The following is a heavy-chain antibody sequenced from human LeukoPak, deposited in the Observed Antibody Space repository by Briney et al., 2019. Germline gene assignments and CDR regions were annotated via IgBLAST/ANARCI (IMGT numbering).Heavy chain of an antibody. D-gene: IGHD2-21*01. CDR2: ISSSSSTI. V-gene: IGHV3-48*01. J-gene: IGHJ3*02. CDR3: ARNLCGGDCIDAFDI. CDR1: GFTFSSYS. Sequence: GGSLRLSCAASGFTFSSYSMNWVRQAPGKGLEWVSYISSSSSTIYYADSVKGRFTISRDNAKNSLYLQMNSLRAEDTAVYYCARNLCGGDCIDAFDIWGQGTMVTVSS.